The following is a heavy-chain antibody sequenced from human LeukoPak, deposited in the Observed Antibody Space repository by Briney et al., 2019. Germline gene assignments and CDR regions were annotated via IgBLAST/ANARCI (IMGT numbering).Heavy chain of an antibody. CDR3: ARCLLYLWNRNFYYYMDV. J-gene: IGHJ6*03. D-gene: IGHD2-8*01. V-gene: IGHV3-23*01. CDR2: ISVDDQGST. Sequence: PGGSLRLSCTTSEFSFRTYAMTWVRQAPGKGLEWASTISVDDQGSTYYTDSVKGRFTISRDTSQNTLSLQMNSLRGEDTAVYYCARCLLYLWNRNFYYYMDVWGKGTTVTVSS. CDR1: EFSFRTYA.